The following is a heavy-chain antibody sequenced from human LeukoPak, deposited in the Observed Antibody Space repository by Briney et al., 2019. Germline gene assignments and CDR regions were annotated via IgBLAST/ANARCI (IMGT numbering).Heavy chain of an antibody. CDR2: FSGSGGIT. Sequence: GGSLRLSCAASGFIFNSYAMSWVRQAPGEGLEWVALFSGSGGITYYSDSMKGRFTISRDNSKNTLYLQMNSLRAEDTAVYYCAKNLYPYYYGMDVWGQGTTVTVSS. J-gene: IGHJ6*02. CDR3: AKNLYPYYYGMDV. V-gene: IGHV3-23*01. D-gene: IGHD2-2*02. CDR1: GFIFNSYA.